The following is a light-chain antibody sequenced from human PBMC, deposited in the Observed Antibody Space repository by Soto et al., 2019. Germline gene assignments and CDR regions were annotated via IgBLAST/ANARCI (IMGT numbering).Light chain of an antibody. V-gene: IGKV4-1*01. J-gene: IGKJ4*01. CDR1: QSVLYTSNNKNY. Sequence: DIVMTQSPDSLAVSLGERATINGKSSQSVLYTSNNKNYLAWYQQKPGQPPKLLIYWTSIRESGVPDRFSGSGSGTDFTLTITSLQAEDVAVYYCQQHYTTPLTFGGGTKVEIK. CDR2: WTS. CDR3: QQHYTTPLT.